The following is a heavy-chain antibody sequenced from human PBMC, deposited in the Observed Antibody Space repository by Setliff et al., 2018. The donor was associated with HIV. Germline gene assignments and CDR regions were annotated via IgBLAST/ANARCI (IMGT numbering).Heavy chain of an antibody. CDR1: GLTFSSHG. CDR2: IRYDGSSK. J-gene: IGHJ4*02. V-gene: IGHV3-30*02. D-gene: IGHD3-22*01. Sequence: GGSLRLSCAASGLTFSSHGMHWVRQAPGKGLEWVAFIRYDGSSKYYAASVKGRFTISRDNSKNTLYLQLNSLRAEDTAVYYCAKIQNPQGYYYDSSGYYPHPGSPDYWGQGTLVTVSS. CDR3: AKIQNPQGYYYDSSGYYPHPGSPDY.